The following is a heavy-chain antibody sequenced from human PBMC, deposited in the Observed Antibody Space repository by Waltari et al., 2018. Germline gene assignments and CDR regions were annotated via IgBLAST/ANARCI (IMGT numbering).Heavy chain of an antibody. D-gene: IGHD2-15*01. J-gene: IGHJ6*03. CDR1: GLNFINYW. V-gene: IGHV3-7*01. CDR3: ARERRDILLVVATTPYYYYMDA. Sequence: EVQLVESGGDLVQPGGSLRLSCVVSGLNFINYWMSWVRQVPGKGREWVANRKEDGSETHYVDSVQGRFAISRDNAKNSLYLQMNGLRAEDTAVYFCARERRDILLVVATTPYYYYMDAWGKGTTVAVSS. CDR2: RKEDGSET.